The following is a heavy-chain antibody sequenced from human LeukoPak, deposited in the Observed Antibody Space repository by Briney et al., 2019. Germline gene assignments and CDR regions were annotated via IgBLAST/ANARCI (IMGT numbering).Heavy chain of an antibody. CDR1: GYSFTVCY. D-gene: IGHD3-10*01. J-gene: IGHJ6*03. CDR2: MNPYSGGT. CDR3: ARAGRSGTYYFFSSSYMDV. Sequence: GASVKVSCKASGYSFTVCYMYWVRQAPGQGLELMGWMNPYSGGTNYSQQFQGSLTITRDTAISTAYMELRRLRSDDTAVYYCARAGRSGTYYFFSSSYMDVWGKGTTVTISS. V-gene: IGHV1-2*02.